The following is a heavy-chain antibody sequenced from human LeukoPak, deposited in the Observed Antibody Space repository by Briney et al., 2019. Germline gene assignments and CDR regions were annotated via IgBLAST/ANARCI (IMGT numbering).Heavy chain of an antibody. Sequence: ASVKVSCKASGYTFTSYYMHWVRQAPGQGLEWMGIINPSGGSTSYAQKFQGRVTMTRDTSTITVYMELSSLRSEDTTVYYCARDRAIGYDSSGYYVGYWGQGTLVTVSS. CDR2: INPSGGST. J-gene: IGHJ4*02. CDR1: GYTFTSYY. V-gene: IGHV1-46*01. D-gene: IGHD3-22*01. CDR3: ARDRAIGYDSSGYYVGY.